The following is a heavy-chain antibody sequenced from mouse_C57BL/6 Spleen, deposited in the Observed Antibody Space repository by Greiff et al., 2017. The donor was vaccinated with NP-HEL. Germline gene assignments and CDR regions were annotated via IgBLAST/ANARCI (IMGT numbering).Heavy chain of an antibody. Sequence: VQLQQSGTVLARPGASVKMSCKTSGYTFTSYWMHWVKQRPGQGLEWIGAIYPGNSDTSYNQKFKGKAKLTAVTSASTAYREISSLTNEDAAVYYCTRDYYGSSHWYFEVWGTGTTVTVSS. J-gene: IGHJ1*03. V-gene: IGHV1-5*01. CDR1: GYTFTSYW. CDR3: TRDYYGSSHWYFEV. D-gene: IGHD1-1*01. CDR2: IYPGNSDT.